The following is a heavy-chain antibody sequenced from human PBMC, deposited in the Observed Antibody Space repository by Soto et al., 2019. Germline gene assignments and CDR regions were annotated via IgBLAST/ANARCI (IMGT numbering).Heavy chain of an antibody. Sequence: GSGPTLVNPPQTLTLTCTFSGFSLTTTGVGVGWIRQPPGKALEWLALIYWDDDKRYSPSLKSRLTITKDTSKDQVVLTMTNMDPVDTATYFCAQGGPSGSFDSWGQGTLVTVSS. D-gene: IGHD5-12*01. J-gene: IGHJ4*01. CDR1: GFSLTTTGVG. CDR3: AQGGPSGSFDS. CDR2: IYWDDDK. V-gene: IGHV2-5*02.